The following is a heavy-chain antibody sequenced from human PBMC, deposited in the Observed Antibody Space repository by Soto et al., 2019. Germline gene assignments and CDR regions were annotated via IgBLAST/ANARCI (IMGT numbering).Heavy chain of an antibody. CDR1: GYTFSNYG. D-gene: IGHD2-2*01. CDR3: ARLVPGAEAWFGP. V-gene: IGHV1-18*01. CDR2: ISLYSDGT. J-gene: IGHJ5*02. Sequence: QVQLVQSGGEVKRPGASVKVSCKTSGYTFSNYGITWVRQAPGQPLEWLGWISLYSDGTNYAQKFLGRVSMTTDTSTTTAYMELRSLRSDDTAVYYCARLVPGAEAWFGPWGQGTLVTVSS.